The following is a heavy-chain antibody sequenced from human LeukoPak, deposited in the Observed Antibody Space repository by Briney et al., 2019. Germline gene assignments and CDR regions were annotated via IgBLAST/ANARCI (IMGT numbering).Heavy chain of an antibody. V-gene: IGHV4-61*02. CDR2: IYASGST. Sequence: SQTLPLTCTVSGGSISSGSYYWSWIRQPAGKGLEWIGRIYASGSTNYNPSLKSRVTISVDTSKNQFSLKLSSVTAADTAVYYCASSSGTNFDYWGQGTLVTVSS. J-gene: IGHJ4*02. CDR1: GGSISSGSYY. D-gene: IGHD6-6*01. CDR3: ASSSGTNFDY.